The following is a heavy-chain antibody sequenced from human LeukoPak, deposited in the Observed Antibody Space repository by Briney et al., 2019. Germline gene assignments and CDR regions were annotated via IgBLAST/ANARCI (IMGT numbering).Heavy chain of an antibody. CDR1: GGSISSGSYY. CDR2: IYTSGST. Sequence: SETLSLTCTVSGGSISSGSYYWSWIRQPAGKGLEWIGRIYTSGSTNYNPSLKSRVTISVDTSKNQFSLKLSSVTAADTAVYYCASLNNWNAFDYWGQGTLVTVSS. V-gene: IGHV4-61*02. CDR3: ASLNNWNAFDY. J-gene: IGHJ4*02. D-gene: IGHD1-1*01.